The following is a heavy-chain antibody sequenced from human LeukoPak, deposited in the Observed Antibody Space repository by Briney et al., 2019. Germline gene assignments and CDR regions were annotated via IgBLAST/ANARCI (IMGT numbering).Heavy chain of an antibody. CDR3: ARAHYGEQYYFDY. Sequence: SETLSLTCTVSGGSISSSSYYWGWIRQPPGTGLEWIGSIYYSGSTYYNPSLKSRVTISVDTSKNQFSLKLSSVTAADTAVYYCARAHYGEQYYFDYWGQGTLVTVSS. CDR1: GGSISSSSYY. CDR2: IYYSGST. J-gene: IGHJ4*02. V-gene: IGHV4-39*07. D-gene: IGHD4-17*01.